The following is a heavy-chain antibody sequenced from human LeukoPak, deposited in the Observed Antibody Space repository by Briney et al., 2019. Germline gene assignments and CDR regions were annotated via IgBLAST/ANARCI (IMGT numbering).Heavy chain of an antibody. D-gene: IGHD5-24*01. Sequence: GGSLRLSCAASGFTFSSYWMNWARQAPGKGLEWVASINHNGNVNYYMDSVKGRFTISRDNAKNSLYLQMNSLRVEDTAVYYCAKEGRSLQTYWGQGTLVTVSS. CDR2: INHNGNVN. CDR3: AKEGRSLQTY. J-gene: IGHJ4*02. CDR1: GFTFSSYW. V-gene: IGHV3-7*03.